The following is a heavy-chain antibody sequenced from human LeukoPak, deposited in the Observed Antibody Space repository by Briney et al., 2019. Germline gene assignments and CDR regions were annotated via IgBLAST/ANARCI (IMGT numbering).Heavy chain of an antibody. J-gene: IGHJ4*02. V-gene: IGHV5-51*01. D-gene: IGHD2-2*01. CDR3: ARRQGCSSTSCPPDS. Sequence: GESLKISCKGSGYSFTSYWIGWVRQMPGKGLEWMGIIYPGDSDTRYSPSFQGQVTISADESINTAYLQWSSLKASDTAMYYCARRQGCSSTSCPPDSWGQGTLVTVSS. CDR2: IYPGDSDT. CDR1: GYSFTSYW.